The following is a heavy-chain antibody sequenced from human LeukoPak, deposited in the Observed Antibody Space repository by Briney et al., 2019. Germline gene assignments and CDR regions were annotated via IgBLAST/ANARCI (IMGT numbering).Heavy chain of an antibody. CDR1: VCSIICYY. J-gene: IGHJ4*02. CDR2: IYYSGSS. D-gene: IGHD6-6*01. V-gene: IGHV4-59*01. Sequence: SETLSLTCTVSVCSIICYYWSWIRQPPAKGLEWIGFIYYSGSSNYNPSLKSRVPISVDTSKNQFSLELSTVTPADPAVDYFVIKSQSIWYFDYWGQGTLVTVSS. CDR3: VIKSQSIWYFDY.